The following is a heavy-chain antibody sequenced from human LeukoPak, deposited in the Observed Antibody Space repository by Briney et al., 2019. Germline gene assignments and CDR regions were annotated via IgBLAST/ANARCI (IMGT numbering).Heavy chain of an antibody. V-gene: IGHV1-3*01. CDR3: ARASTMVTYYFDY. Sequence: ASVKVSCKASGYTFTSYAMHWVRQAPGQRLEWMGWINAGNGNTKYSQKSQGRVTITRDTSASTAYMELSSLRSEDTAVYYCARASTMVTYYFDYWGQGTLVTVSS. J-gene: IGHJ4*02. CDR2: INAGNGNT. CDR1: GYTFTSYA. D-gene: IGHD5-18*01.